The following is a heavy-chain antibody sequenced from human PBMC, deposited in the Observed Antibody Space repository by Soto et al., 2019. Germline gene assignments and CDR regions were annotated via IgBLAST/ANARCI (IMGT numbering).Heavy chain of an antibody. CDR1: GYTSVSDG. CDR2: ICVDNGAT. D-gene: IGHD3-10*01. J-gene: IGHJ6*04. V-gene: IGHV1-18*01. CDR3: ARRGPQYMDV. Sequence: QEQLVQSGPEVKKPGASVKLSCKTSGYTSVSDGFSWFRQAPGQGPEWMGWICVDNGATNYARKFQGRVTLTIDRPTSTGYMELRSLRSDDTAVYFCARRGPQYMDVWGKGTTVTVSS.